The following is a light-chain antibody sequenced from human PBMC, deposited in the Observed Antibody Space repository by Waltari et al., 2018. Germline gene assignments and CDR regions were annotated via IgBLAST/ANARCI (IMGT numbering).Light chain of an antibody. CDR3: QQYNNWPPLFT. J-gene: IGKJ3*01. CDR1: QTIRSH. V-gene: IGKV3D-15*01. Sequence: EIVMTQSPATLSVSPGDRATLSFRPSQTIRSHLAWYQQRPVQAPRLLIYGAYNRATGLPARFSGTESGTEFTLPISSLQSEDVAVYYCQQYNNWPPLFTFGPGTKVDMK. CDR2: GAY.